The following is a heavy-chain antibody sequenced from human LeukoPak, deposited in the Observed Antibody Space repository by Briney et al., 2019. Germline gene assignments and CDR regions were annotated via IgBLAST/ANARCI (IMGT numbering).Heavy chain of an antibody. Sequence: GGSLRLSCAASGFTFDDYAMHWVRQAPGKGLEWVSGISWNSGSIGYADSVKGRFTISRDNAKNSLYLQMNSLRAEDMALYYCAKGTYYYDSSGSALDSWYFDLWGRGALVTVSS. J-gene: IGHJ2*01. D-gene: IGHD3-22*01. CDR3: AKGTYYYDSSGSALDSWYFDL. CDR2: ISWNSGSI. V-gene: IGHV3-9*03. CDR1: GFTFDDYA.